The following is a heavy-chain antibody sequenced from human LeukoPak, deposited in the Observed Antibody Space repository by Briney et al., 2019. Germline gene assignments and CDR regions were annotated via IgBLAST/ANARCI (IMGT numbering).Heavy chain of an antibody. CDR2: MNPNSGNT. V-gene: IGHV1-8*01. CDR3: ARSPVGHNAWFDP. Sequence: ASVRVSCKASRYAFTSYDINWVRQATGQGLKWMGWMNPNSGNTGYAQKFQGRVTMTRNTSITTAYMELTSLRSEDTAVYYCARSPVGHNAWFDPWGQGTLVTVSS. D-gene: IGHD1-26*01. CDR1: RYAFTSYD. J-gene: IGHJ5*02.